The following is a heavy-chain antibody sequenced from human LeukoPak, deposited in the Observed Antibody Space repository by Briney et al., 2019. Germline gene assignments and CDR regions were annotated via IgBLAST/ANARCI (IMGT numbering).Heavy chain of an antibody. CDR3: AKPRTTGLGWAQFDY. J-gene: IGHJ4*02. V-gene: IGHV3-21*04. Sequence: GGSLRLSCVASGFTFSHYSMNWVRQAPGKGLEWVSSIRFTGSYIYYADSVKGRWTISRDNSRNTLYLEMNSLRPEDTAIYYCAKPRTTGLGWAQFDYWGQGSLVTVSS. D-gene: IGHD2-8*02. CDR2: IRFTGSYI. CDR1: GFTFSHYS.